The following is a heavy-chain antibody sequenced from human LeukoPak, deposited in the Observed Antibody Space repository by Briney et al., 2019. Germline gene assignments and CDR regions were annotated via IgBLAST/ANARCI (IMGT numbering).Heavy chain of an antibody. Sequence: PGGSLRLSCAASGFTFSSYAMSWVRQAPGKGLEWVSVLSGSGGSTYYADSVKGRFTISRDNSKNTLSLQMNSLRAEDTAVYYCARDQWLAYYYHGMDVWGQGTTVTVSS. CDR2: LSGSGGST. J-gene: IGHJ6*02. D-gene: IGHD6-19*01. CDR1: GFTFSSYA. V-gene: IGHV3-23*01. CDR3: ARDQWLAYYYHGMDV.